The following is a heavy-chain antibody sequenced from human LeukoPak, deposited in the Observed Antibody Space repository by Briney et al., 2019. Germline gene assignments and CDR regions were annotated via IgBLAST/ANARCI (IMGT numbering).Heavy chain of an antibody. Sequence: ASVKVSCKASGYTFTGYYMHWVRQAPGQGLEWMGWINPNSGGTNYAQKFQGRVTTTRDTSISTAYMELSRLRSDDTAVYYCARDRDYYGSGYYYYYMDVWGKGTTVTISS. D-gene: IGHD3-10*01. CDR2: INPNSGGT. CDR1: GYTFTGYY. CDR3: ARDRDYYGSGYYYYYMDV. J-gene: IGHJ6*03. V-gene: IGHV1-2*02.